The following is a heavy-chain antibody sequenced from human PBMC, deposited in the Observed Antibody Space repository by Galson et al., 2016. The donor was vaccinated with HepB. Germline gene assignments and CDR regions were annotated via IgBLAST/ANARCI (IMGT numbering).Heavy chain of an antibody. CDR2: IKTSGGNT. CDR1: GYTFNTYN. Sequence: SVKVSCKASGYTFNTYNMHWVRQAPGHGLEWMGIIKTSGGNTIYAQKFQDRITMTRDTSTSTVYMELISLRSEDTAMYYCARELDYSFFFDYWGQGTLLTVSS. D-gene: IGHD2-15*01. J-gene: IGHJ4*02. V-gene: IGHV1-46*02. CDR3: ARELDYSFFFDY.